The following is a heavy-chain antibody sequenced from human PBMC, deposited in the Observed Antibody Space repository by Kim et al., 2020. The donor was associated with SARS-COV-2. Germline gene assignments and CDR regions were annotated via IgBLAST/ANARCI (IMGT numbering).Heavy chain of an antibody. CDR2: GGT. CDR3: ATISGSIDD. Sequence: GGTNYAQKCQGRVTMTRDTSISTAYMELSRLRSDDTAVYYCATISGSIDDWGQGTRVTVSS. V-gene: IGHV1-2*02. J-gene: IGHJ4*02. D-gene: IGHD1-1*01.